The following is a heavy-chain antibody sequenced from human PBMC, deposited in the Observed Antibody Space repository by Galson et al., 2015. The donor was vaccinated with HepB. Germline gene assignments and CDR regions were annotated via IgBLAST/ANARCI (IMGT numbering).Heavy chain of an antibody. CDR3: AKQADIVAPFDY. D-gene: IGHD2-21*01. J-gene: IGHJ4*02. CDR1: GYSFSTHW. CDR2: IYPGDSDT. V-gene: IGHV5-51*01. Sequence: QSGAEVKKPGESLKISCQASGYSFSTHWIGWVRQVPGQGLEWLGIIYPGDSDTKYSPAFQGHVTISVDRSVTSAYLQWTSLKVSDTATYFGAKQADIVAPFDYWGQGTLVTVSS.